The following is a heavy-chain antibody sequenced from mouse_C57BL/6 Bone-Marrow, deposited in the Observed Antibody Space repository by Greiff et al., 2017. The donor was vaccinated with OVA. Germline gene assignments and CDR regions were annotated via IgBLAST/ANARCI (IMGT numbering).Heavy chain of an antibody. CDR1: GYTFTSYG. J-gene: IGHJ3*01. CDR3: ARNQGLRRGFAY. D-gene: IGHD2-4*01. V-gene: IGHV1-81*01. Sequence: VKLQESGAELARPGASVKLSCKASGYTFTSYGISWVKQRTGQGLEWIGEIYPRSGNTYYNEKFKGKATLTADKSSSTAYMELRSLTSEDSAVYFCARNQGLRRGFAYWGQGTLVTVSA. CDR2: IYPRSGNT.